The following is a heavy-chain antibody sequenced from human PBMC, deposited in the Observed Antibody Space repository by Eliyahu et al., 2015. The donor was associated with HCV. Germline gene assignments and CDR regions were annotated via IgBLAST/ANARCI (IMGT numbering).Heavy chain of an antibody. D-gene: IGHD2-15*01. V-gene: IGHV4-31*03. Sequence: QVQLQESGPGLVKASETLSLACSXSGXSVTXLNYYWTXIRLHPREGLEWIGNVFYTGRPNYNPSLKGRVTITLDKSANHFSLKLASVTAADAALYFCATDRGFCSGGSRRVENWGQGIRVTVSS. CDR1: GXSVTXLNYY. J-gene: IGHJ4*02. CDR3: ATDRGFCSGGSRRVEN. CDR2: VFYTGRP.